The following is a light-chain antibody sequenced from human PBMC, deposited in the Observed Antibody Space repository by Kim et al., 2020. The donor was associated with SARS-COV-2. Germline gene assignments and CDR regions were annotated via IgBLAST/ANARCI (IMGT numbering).Light chain of an antibody. Sequence: VALGQTARITCGGNNSGSKNVHWYQQMPGQAPVLVIYRDINRPSGIPERFSGSNSGNTATLTISRAQAGDEADYYCQVWDSSAYVFGTGTKVTVL. V-gene: IGLV3-9*01. J-gene: IGLJ1*01. CDR3: QVWDSSAYV. CDR1: NSGSKN. CDR2: RDI.